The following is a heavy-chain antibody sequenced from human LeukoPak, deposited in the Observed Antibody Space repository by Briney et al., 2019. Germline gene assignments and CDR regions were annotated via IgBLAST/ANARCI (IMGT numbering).Heavy chain of an antibody. CDR3: ARRLSVPTSFFDY. CDR2: IYYSGST. Sequence: SETLSLTCTVSGGSISSYYWSWIRQPPGKGLEWIGYIYYSGSTNYNPSLKSRVTISVDTSKNQFSLKLSSVTAADTAVYHCARRLSVPTSFFDYWGQGTLVTVS. CDR1: GGSISSYY. J-gene: IGHJ4*02. V-gene: IGHV4-59*08. D-gene: IGHD1-26*01.